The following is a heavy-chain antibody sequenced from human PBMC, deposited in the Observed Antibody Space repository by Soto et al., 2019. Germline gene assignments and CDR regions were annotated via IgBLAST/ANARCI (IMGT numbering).Heavy chain of an antibody. CDR3: ARVNYYGSGSYYPTDV. J-gene: IGHJ6*02. CDR1: GYTFTSYD. D-gene: IGHD3-10*01. V-gene: IGHV1-8*01. Sequence: QVQLVQSGAEVKKPGASVKVSCKASGYTFTSYDINWVRQATGQGLESMGWMNPNSGNTGYAQKFQDRVTMTRNTSISTAYMELSSLRSEDTAVYYCARVNYYGSGSYYPTDVWGQGTTVTVSS. CDR2: MNPNSGNT.